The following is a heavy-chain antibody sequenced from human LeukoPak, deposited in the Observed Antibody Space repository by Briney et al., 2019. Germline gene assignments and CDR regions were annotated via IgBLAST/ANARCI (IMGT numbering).Heavy chain of an antibody. D-gene: IGHD5-24*01. J-gene: IGHJ4*02. CDR2: ITGSGGST. CDR1: GVTFSNHA. CDR3: AKTDGYNYHTDY. Sequence: GSLRLSCAASGVTFSNHAMSWIRQAPGKGLEWVSGITGSGGSTYHAESVKGRFTISRDNSKNTLYLQMNSLRAEDTAVYYCAKTDGYNYHTDYWGQGTLVTVSS. V-gene: IGHV3-23*01.